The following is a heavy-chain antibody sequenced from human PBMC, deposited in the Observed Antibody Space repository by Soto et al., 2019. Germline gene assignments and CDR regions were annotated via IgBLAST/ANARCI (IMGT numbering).Heavy chain of an antibody. V-gene: IGHV5-51*01. CDR3: ARIKSGSSSFPYYYGMDV. J-gene: IGHJ6*02. CDR2: IYPGDSDT. Sequence: GESLKISCKGSGYSFTSYWIGWVRQMPGKGLEWMGIIYPGDSDTRYSPSFQGQVTISADKSISTAYLQWSSLKASDTAMYYCARIKSGSSSFPYYYGMDVWGQGTTVTVSS. CDR1: GYSFTSYW. D-gene: IGHD6-6*01.